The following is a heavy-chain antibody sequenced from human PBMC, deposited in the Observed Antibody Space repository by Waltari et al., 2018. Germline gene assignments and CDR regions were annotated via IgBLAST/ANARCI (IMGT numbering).Heavy chain of an antibody. CDR2: ISYSGST. J-gene: IGHJ5*02. V-gene: IGHV4-39*01. D-gene: IGHD3-9*01. CDR1: GGSIRSSSYY. CDR3: ARLSYHIVTGYGWFDP. Sequence: QLQLQESGPGLVKPSATLSLTCTVSGGSIRSSSYYWGWIRQPPGKGLEWIGIISYSGSTYYNPSLKSRVTISVDTSKNQFSLKLSSVTAADTAVYYCARLSYHIVTGYGWFDPWGLGTLVTVSS.